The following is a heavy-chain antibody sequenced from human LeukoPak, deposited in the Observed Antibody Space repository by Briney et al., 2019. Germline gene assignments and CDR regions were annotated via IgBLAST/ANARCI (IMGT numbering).Heavy chain of an antibody. CDR1: GFTFGSYG. CDR3: AKDQEDDSSGSANS. Sequence: PGGSLRLSCAPSGFTFGSYGMHWVRQAPGKGLEWVAVIWYDGSNKYYADSVKGRFTISRDNSKNTLYLQMNSLRAEDTAVYYCAKDQEDDSSGSANSWGQGTLVTVSS. D-gene: IGHD3-22*01. J-gene: IGHJ4*02. V-gene: IGHV3-33*06. CDR2: IWYDGSNK.